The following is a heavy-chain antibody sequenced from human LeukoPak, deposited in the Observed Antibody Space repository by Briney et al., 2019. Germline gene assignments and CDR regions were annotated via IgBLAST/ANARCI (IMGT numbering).Heavy chain of an antibody. CDR1: GFTFSTYG. V-gene: IGHV3-30*02. CDR3: AKGATVTPDDYYYYMDV. D-gene: IGHD4-17*01. CDR2: IRYDGSNK. Sequence: PGGSLRLSCAASGFTFSTYGMHWVRQAPGKGLEWVAFIRYDGSNKYYVDSVKGRFTISRDNSKNTLYLQMNSLRAEDTAVYYCAKGATVTPDDYYYYMDVWGKGTTVTVSS. J-gene: IGHJ6*03.